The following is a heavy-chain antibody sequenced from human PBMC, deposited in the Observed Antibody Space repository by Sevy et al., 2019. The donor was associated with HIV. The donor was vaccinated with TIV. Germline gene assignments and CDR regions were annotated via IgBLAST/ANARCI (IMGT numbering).Heavy chain of an antibody. CDR1: GFTFSAYN. D-gene: IGHD3-3*01. Sequence: GGSLRLSCAASGFTFSAYNMIWVRRAPGKGLEWVSSISSSSDYKYYADSMKGRFTISRDNAKKSLSLHMDSLRAEDTAVYYCARSIGEGPLRFLEWLLPGDYWGQGTLVTVSS. CDR2: ISSSSDYK. J-gene: IGHJ4*02. CDR3: ARSIGEGPLRFLEWLLPGDY. V-gene: IGHV3-21*01.